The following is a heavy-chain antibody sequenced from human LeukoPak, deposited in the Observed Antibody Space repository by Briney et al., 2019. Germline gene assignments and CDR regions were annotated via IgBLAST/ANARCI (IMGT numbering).Heavy chain of an antibody. CDR3: ARVSAAGFPFDY. V-gene: IGHV4-4*07. Sequence: SETLSLTCAVSNYFISNGYYWGWIRQPAGKGLEWIGRIYTSGSTNYNPSLKSRVTMSVDTSKNQFSLKLSSVTAADTAVYYCARVSAAGFPFDYWGQGTLVTVSS. CDR2: IYTSGST. J-gene: IGHJ4*02. D-gene: IGHD6-13*01. CDR1: NYFISNGYY.